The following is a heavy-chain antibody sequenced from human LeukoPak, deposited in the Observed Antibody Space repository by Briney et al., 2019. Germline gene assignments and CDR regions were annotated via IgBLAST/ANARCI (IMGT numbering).Heavy chain of an antibody. CDR2: ISYDGSNK. Sequence: GRSLRLSCAASGFTFSSYAMHWVRQAPGKGLEWVAVISYDGSNKYYADSVKGRFTISRDNSKNTLYLQMNSLGAEDTAVYYCARDRNFFLDYWGQGTLVTVSS. V-gene: IGHV3-30-3*01. D-gene: IGHD1-7*01. CDR1: GFTFSSYA. CDR3: ARDRNFFLDY. J-gene: IGHJ4*02.